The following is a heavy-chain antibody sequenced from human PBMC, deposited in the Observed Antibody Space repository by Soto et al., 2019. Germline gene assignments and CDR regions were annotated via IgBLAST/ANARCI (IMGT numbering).Heavy chain of an antibody. CDR2: IYSGGST. Sequence: GGSLRLSCAASGFPVSSTYMSWVRQAPGKGLEWVSVIYSGGSTYYADSVKGRFTISRHNSKNTLYLQMNSLRAEDTAVYYCARDRGNWNGGYYMDVWGKGTTVTVSS. D-gene: IGHD1-1*01. J-gene: IGHJ6*03. CDR1: GFPVSSTY. V-gene: IGHV3-53*04. CDR3: ARDRGNWNGGYYMDV.